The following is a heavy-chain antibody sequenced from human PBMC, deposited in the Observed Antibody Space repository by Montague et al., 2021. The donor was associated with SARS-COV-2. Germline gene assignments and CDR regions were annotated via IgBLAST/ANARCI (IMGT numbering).Heavy chain of an antibody. CDR3: ATSGAPNLGDS. D-gene: IGHD2-8*01. Sequence: YLRLSCAASGFIVSNKYMSWFRQAAGKGLDWVSIIHPDGSTYYSDSLKGRFTISRDNSKNTLYLQMNDLEPEDTAVYYCATSGAPNLGDSWGQGTLVAVSS. J-gene: IGHJ4*02. V-gene: IGHV3-53*01. CDR1: GFIVSNKY. CDR2: IHPDGST.